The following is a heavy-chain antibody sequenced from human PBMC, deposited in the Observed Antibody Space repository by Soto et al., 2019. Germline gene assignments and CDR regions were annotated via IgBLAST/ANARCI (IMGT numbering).Heavy chain of an antibody. CDR3: GRATPGYPGRAFHI. CDR1: EGSINWSPDY. V-gene: IGHV4-39*02. CDR2: VHYTAST. J-gene: IGHJ3*02. Sequence: SETLSLTCTVSEGSINWSPDYWGWLRQPPGKEPQWIASVHYTASTYYNPSLKGRVTISVDTSKNQFSLNLRSVTAADTAIYYCGRATPGYPGRAFHIWGQGKMVTVSS. D-gene: IGHD2-15*01.